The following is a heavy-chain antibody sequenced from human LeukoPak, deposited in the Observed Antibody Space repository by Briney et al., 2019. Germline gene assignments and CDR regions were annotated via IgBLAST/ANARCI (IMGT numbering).Heavy chain of an antibody. V-gene: IGHV3-21*06. CDR1: GFTFDDFG. Sequence: GGCLRLSCAASGFTFDDFGMNWVRQAPGKGLEWVSSVSNSGDYIHYADSVKGRFTISRDNSKNSLYLRMNSLRAEDTAVYYCARALIGYYFDYWGQGTLVTVSS. J-gene: IGHJ4*02. CDR3: ARALIGYYFDY. D-gene: IGHD2-8*01. CDR2: VSNSGDYI.